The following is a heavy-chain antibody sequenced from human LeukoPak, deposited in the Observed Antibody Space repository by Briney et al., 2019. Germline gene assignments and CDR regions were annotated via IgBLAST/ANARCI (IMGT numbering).Heavy chain of an antibody. CDR1: GFTFSSYE. CDR2: ISSSGSTI. Sequence: GGSLRLSCAASGFTFSSYEMNWVRQAPGKGLEWVSYISSSGSTIYYADSVRGRFTISRDNAKNSLYLQMNSLRAEDTAVYYCAELGITMIGGVWGKGTTVTVSP. D-gene: IGHD3-10*02. J-gene: IGHJ6*04. V-gene: IGHV3-48*03. CDR3: AELGITMIGGV.